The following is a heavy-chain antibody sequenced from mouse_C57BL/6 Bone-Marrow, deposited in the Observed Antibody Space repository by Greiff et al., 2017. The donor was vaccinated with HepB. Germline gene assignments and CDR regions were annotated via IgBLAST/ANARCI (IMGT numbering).Heavy chain of an antibody. CDR1: GYTFTSYW. V-gene: IGHV1-50*01. J-gene: IGHJ3*01. CDR3: ARVGSSFGFAY. CDR2: IDPSDSYT. D-gene: IGHD1-1*01. Sequence: VQLQQPGAELVKPGASVKLSCKASGYTFTSYWMQWVKQRPGQGLEWIGEIDPSDSYTNYNQKFKGKATLTVDTSSSTAYMQLSSLTSEDSAVYYCARVGSSFGFAYWGQGTRVTVSA.